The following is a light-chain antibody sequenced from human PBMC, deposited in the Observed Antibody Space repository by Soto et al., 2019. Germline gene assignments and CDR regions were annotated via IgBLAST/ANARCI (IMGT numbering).Light chain of an antibody. Sequence: EIVLTQSPGTLSLSPGERATLSCRASQSVSSSYLAWYQRKRGQPPRLLIHGASTRASGVPPRFTGSGSGTDFTLTISSLQSEDYGVYFCQQYHIWPKWTFGQGTKVDIK. J-gene: IGKJ1*01. V-gene: IGKV3-20*01. CDR1: QSVSSSY. CDR3: QQYHIWPKWT. CDR2: GAS.